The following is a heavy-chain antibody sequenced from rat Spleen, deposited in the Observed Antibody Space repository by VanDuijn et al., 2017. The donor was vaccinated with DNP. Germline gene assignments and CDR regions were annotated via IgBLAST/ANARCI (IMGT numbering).Heavy chain of an antibody. J-gene: IGHJ2*01. CDR1: GFTFSDYY. D-gene: IGHD1-12*01. Sequence: EVQLVESGGGLVQPGRSLKLSCAASGFTFSDYYMAWVRQAPTKGLEWVAAISFDGGSTYYRASVKGRFTISRDNAKSTLYLQMDSLRSEDTATYYCATGAMRAGYWGQGVMVTVSS. CDR2: ISFDGGST. CDR3: ATGAMRAGY. V-gene: IGHV5-20*01.